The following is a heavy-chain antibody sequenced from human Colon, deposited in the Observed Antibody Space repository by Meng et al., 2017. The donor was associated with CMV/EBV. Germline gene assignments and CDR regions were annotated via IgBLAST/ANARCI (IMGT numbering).Heavy chain of an antibody. Sequence: ASEPVSRLVSGYTLTELSIHWLRQAPGKGLEWMGGFNPEDGERVYAQKFQGRVTMTDDTSTDTAYMELSSLRFEDSAVDYCASELLGAAAIPLDYWGQGTPVTVSS. V-gene: IGHV1-24*01. CDR2: FNPEDGER. J-gene: IGHJ4*02. CDR3: ASELLGAAAIPLDY. CDR1: GYTLTELS. D-gene: IGHD6-13*01.